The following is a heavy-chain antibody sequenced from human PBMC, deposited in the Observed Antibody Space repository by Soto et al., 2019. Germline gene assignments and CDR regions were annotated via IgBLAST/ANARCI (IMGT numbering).Heavy chain of an antibody. J-gene: IGHJ3*02. CDR2: MSHSGGT. CDR3: ARVERGTATTVVDAFEI. Sequence: SETLSLTCAVYGVSVSSISNYYWSWIRQPPGKGLEWIGEMSHSGGTHFNPSLKSRVTISVDTSNNQFSLKMSSVTAADTALYYCARVERGTATTVVDAFEIWGPGTMVT. CDR1: GVSVSSISNYY. D-gene: IGHD1-1*01. V-gene: IGHV4-34*01.